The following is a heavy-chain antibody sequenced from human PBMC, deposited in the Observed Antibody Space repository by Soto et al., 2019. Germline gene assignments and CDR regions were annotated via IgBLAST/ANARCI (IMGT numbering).Heavy chain of an antibody. D-gene: IGHD6-13*01. CDR1: GGSISSSSYY. CDR2: IYYSGST. CDR3: ARHGIAAAGVFDY. Sequence: SETLSLTCTVSGGSISSSSYYWGWIRQPPGKGLEWIGSIYYSGSTYYNPSLKSRVTISVDTSKNQFSLKLSSVTAADTAVYHCARHGIAAAGVFDYWGQGTLVTVSS. V-gene: IGHV4-39*01. J-gene: IGHJ4*02.